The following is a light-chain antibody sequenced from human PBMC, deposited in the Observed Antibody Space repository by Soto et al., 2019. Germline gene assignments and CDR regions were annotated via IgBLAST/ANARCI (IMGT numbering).Light chain of an antibody. V-gene: IGKV3-20*01. J-gene: IGKJ1*01. CDR3: QQYGSSPPWT. Sequence: EIVLTQSPGTLSLSPGERATLSCRASQSVSSSYLAWYQQKPCQAPRLLIYGASSRATGIPDRFSGSGSGTDFTLTISRLEREDCAVYYCQQYGSSPPWTFGQGTKVEIK. CDR2: GAS. CDR1: QSVSSSY.